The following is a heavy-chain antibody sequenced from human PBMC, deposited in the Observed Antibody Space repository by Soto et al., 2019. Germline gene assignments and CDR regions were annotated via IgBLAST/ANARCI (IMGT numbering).Heavy chain of an antibody. Sequence: GGSLRLSCAASGFTFSSYWMSWVRQAPGKGLEWVANIRQDGSEKYYVDSVKGRFTISRDNAKNSLYLQMNSLRAEDTAVYYCARDRSHTGIAVAGGYWGQGTLVTVSS. CDR3: ARDRSHTGIAVAGGY. D-gene: IGHD6-19*01. CDR2: IRQDGSEK. CDR1: GFTFSSYW. V-gene: IGHV3-7*01. J-gene: IGHJ4*02.